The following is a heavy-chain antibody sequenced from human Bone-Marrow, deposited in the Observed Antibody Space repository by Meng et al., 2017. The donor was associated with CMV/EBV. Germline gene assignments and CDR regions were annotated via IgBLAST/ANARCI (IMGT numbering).Heavy chain of an antibody. D-gene: IGHD3-3*01. J-gene: IGHJ4*02. Sequence: ASVKVSCKASGYTFTGYYMHWVRQAPGQGLEWMGWINPNSGGTNYAQKFQGRVTMTRDTSISTAYMELSRLRSDDTAVYYCARVLITIFGVVKPPHDYWGQGTLVTVSS. CDR2: INPNSGGT. V-gene: IGHV1-2*02. CDR3: ARVLITIFGVVKPPHDY. CDR1: GYTFTGYY.